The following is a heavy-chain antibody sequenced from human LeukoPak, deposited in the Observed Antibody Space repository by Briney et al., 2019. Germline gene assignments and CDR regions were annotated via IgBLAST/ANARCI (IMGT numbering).Heavy chain of an antibody. J-gene: IGHJ4*02. CDR1: GGSISSSSYY. CDR2: IYYSGSA. V-gene: IGHV4-39*01. D-gene: IGHD6-13*01. Sequence: SETLSLTCTVSGGSISSSSYYWGWIRQPPGKGLEWIGSIYYSGSAYYNPSLKSRVTISIDTSKNQFSLKLSSVTAADTAVYYCARQTPGYSSSWYGYYFDHWGQGTLVTVSS. CDR3: ARQTPGYSSSWYGYYFDH.